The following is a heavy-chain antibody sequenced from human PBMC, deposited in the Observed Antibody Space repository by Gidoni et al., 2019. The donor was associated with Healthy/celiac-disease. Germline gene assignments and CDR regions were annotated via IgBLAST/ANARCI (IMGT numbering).Heavy chain of an antibody. J-gene: IGHJ4*02. CDR2: ISGYNGNT. D-gene: IGHD2-15*01. CDR3: ARERCSGGSCYGGIDY. Sequence: QVQLVQSGAEVKKPGASVKVSCKASGYTFTTYGISWVRQAPGQGLEWGGWISGYNGNTNYAQKLQGRVTLTTDTSTSTAYMELGSLRSDDTAVYYCARERCSGGSCYGGIDYWGQGTLVTVSS. CDR1: GYTFTTYG. V-gene: IGHV1-18*01.